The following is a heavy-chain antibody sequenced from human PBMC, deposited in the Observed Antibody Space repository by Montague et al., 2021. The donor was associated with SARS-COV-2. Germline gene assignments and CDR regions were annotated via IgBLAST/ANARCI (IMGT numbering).Heavy chain of an antibody. CDR1: RFAFSSYS. J-gene: IGHJ5*02. Sequence: SLRLSCAASRFAFSSYSVNWVRQAPGKGLEWVSSISDSSNYIYYADSVKGRFTISRDNAKNSLYLQMNSLRAEDMAVYYCATESGSGWFDNWGQGTLVTVSS. CDR2: ISDSSNYI. D-gene: IGHD6-19*01. V-gene: IGHV3-21*01. CDR3: ATESGSGWFDN.